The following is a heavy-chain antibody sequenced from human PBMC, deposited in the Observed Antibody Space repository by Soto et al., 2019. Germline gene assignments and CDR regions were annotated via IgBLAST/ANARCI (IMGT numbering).Heavy chain of an antibody. Sequence: PVGSLRLSCAASGFTFITYAMSWVRQAPGTGLQWVSAISGSGATTYYADSVKGRFTISRDNSKNTLYLQMNSLRAEDAAVYYCAKDRNYGKFDYWGQGTLVTVSS. CDR2: ISGSGATT. V-gene: IGHV3-23*01. J-gene: IGHJ4*02. D-gene: IGHD3-10*01. CDR1: GFTFITYA. CDR3: AKDRNYGKFDY.